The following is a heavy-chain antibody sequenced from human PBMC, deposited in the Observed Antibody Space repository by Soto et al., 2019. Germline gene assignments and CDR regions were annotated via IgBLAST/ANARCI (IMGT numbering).Heavy chain of an antibody. Sequence: EVQLLESGGGLVQPGGSLRLSCAASGFTFSSYAMSWVRQAPGKGLEWVSAISGSGGSTYYADSVKGRFTISRDNSKNTLYLLMNSLRAEDTAVYYCAKDPVFQGSGRYSSSWYYFDYWGQGTLVTVSS. J-gene: IGHJ4*02. D-gene: IGHD6-13*01. CDR3: AKDPVFQGSGRYSSSWYYFDY. CDR1: GFTFSSYA. V-gene: IGHV3-23*01. CDR2: ISGSGGST.